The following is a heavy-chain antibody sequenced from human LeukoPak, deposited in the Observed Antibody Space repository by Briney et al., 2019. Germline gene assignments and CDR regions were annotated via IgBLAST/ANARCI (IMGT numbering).Heavy chain of an antibody. CDR1: GFTFSVYF. D-gene: IGHD2-2*01. Sequence: GGSLRLSCAASGFTFSVYFMGWVRQAPGKGLEWVAVISYDGSNKYYADSVKGRFTISRDNSKNTLYLQMNSLRAEDTAVYYCARGTSWGQGTLVTVSS. CDR2: ISYDGSNK. V-gene: IGHV3-30*03. CDR3: ARGTS. J-gene: IGHJ5*02.